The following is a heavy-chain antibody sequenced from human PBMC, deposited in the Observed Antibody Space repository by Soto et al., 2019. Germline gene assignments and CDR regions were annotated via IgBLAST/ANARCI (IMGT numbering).Heavy chain of an antibody. CDR3: TKDEAGSPFRY. J-gene: IGHJ4*02. D-gene: IGHD3-10*01. Sequence: PSETLSLTCAVSGGSMKTTNWWSWVRQPPAKGLEWIGEVFHSGITRYNPSLKSRATVSVDTSKNQFFLNLASVTAADTAVYYCTKDEAGSPFRYWGQGAMVTV. CDR2: VFHSGIT. V-gene: IGHV4-4*02. CDR1: GGSMKTTNW.